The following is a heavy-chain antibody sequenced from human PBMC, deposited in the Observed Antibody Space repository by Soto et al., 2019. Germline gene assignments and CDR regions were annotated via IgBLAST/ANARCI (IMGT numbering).Heavy chain of an antibody. CDR1: GYSFTSYW. J-gene: IGHJ4*02. Sequence: EVQLVQSGAEVKKPGESLRISCKGSGYSFTSYWISWVRQMPGKGLEWMGRIDPSDSYTNYSPSFQGHVTISADKSISTAYLQWSSLKASDTAMYYCARHAKGESGWIQLWIIDYWGQGTLVTVSS. CDR2: IDPSDSYT. D-gene: IGHD5-18*01. V-gene: IGHV5-10-1*03. CDR3: ARHAKGESGWIQLWIIDY.